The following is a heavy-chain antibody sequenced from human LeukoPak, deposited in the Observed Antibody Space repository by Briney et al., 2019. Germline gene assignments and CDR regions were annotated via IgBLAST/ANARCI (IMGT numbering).Heavy chain of an antibody. Sequence: GGSLRLSCAASGFTFSSYEMNWVRQAPGKGLEWVSYISSSGSTIYYADSVKGRFTISRDNAKNSLYLQMNSLRAEDTAVYYCAREGVVRGVMDYWGQGTLVTVSS. J-gene: IGHJ4*02. CDR1: GFTFSSYE. D-gene: IGHD3-10*01. CDR3: AREGVVRGVMDY. CDR2: ISSSGSTI. V-gene: IGHV3-48*03.